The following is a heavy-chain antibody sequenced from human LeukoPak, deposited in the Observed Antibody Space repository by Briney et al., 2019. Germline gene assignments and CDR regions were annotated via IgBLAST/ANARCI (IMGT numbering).Heavy chain of an antibody. CDR3: AKDWHYYDSSGSPGGYFDY. CDR2: IRYDGSNK. D-gene: IGHD3-22*01. CDR1: GFTFSSYG. J-gene: IGHJ4*02. Sequence: GSLRLSCAASGFTFSSYGMHWVRQAPGKGLEWVAFIRYDGSNKYYADSVKGRFTISRDNSKNTLYLQMNSLRAEDTAVYYCAKDWHYYDSSGSPGGYFDYWGQGTLVTVSS. V-gene: IGHV3-30*02.